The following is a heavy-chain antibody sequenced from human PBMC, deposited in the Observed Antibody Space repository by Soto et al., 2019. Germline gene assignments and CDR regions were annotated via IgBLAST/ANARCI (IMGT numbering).Heavy chain of an antibody. CDR1: GGSFSGYY. CDR2: INHSGST. D-gene: IGHD3-22*01. Sequence: PSETLSLTCAVYGGSFSGYYWSWIRQPPGKGLEWIGEINHSGSTNYNPSLKSRVTISVDTSKNQFSLKLSSVTAADTAVYYCARGLYYYDSSGYYYAPYWYFDLWGRGTLVTVSS. J-gene: IGHJ2*01. CDR3: ARGLYYYDSSGYYYAPYWYFDL. V-gene: IGHV4-34*01.